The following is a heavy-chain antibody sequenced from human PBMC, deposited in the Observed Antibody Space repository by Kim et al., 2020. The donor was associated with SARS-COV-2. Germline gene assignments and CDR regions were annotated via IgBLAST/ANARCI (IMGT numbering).Heavy chain of an antibody. CDR2: IKQDGNQK. D-gene: IGHD6-19*01. V-gene: IGHV3-7*01. CDR1: GFTFSSYW. J-gene: IGHJ3*02. CDR3: ARDGDLYSSGKDAFDI. Sequence: GSLRLSCAASGFTFSSYWMTWVRQAPGKGLEWVANIKQDGNQKYYVDSVKGRFTISRDNAKNSLYLQMNSLRAEVTAVYYCARDGDLYSSGKDAFDIWGQGTMVTVSS.